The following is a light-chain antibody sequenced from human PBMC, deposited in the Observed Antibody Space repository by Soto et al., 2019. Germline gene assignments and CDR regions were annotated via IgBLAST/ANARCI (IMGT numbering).Light chain of an antibody. Sequence: QSVLTQPPSASGTPGQRVTISCSGSFSNIGDNAVNWYQQLPGAAPKLLIYLNDQRPSGVPDRFSGSKSGTSAFLAISGLQSEDEADYYCAARDDSLNALFGTGTKLTVL. J-gene: IGLJ1*01. V-gene: IGLV1-44*01. CDR1: FSNIGDNA. CDR2: LND. CDR3: AARDDSLNAL.